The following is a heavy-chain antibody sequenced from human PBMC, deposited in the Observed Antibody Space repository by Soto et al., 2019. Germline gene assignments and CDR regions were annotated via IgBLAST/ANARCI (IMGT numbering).Heavy chain of an antibody. Sequence: SETLSLTCHVSGGSIKNYYWSWIRQPAGKGLEWIGRVYTTGSSNYNPSLKSRVTMSVDTSQNQVSLTLSSVTAADTAIYYCARDYYYDSNNWFDNWGQGTLVTVSS. V-gene: IGHV4-4*07. CDR2: VYTTGSS. D-gene: IGHD3-22*01. J-gene: IGHJ5*02. CDR3: ARDYYYDSNNWFDN. CDR1: GGSIKNYY.